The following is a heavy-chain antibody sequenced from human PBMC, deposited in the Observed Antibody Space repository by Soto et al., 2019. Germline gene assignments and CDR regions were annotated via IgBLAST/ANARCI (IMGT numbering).Heavy chain of an antibody. V-gene: IGHV1-3*05. CDR1: GYTFTNYA. CDR3: GRSSGYYLIDDY. Sequence: QVQLVQSGAEEKKPGASVKVSCKASGYTFTNYAMHWVRQAPGHRLEWMGWIDAGNGNPKYSQKFQGRVNITRETSASTAYMELSSLRSEDTAVCYCGRSSGYYLIDDYWGQGTLVTVSS. CDR2: IDAGNGNP. J-gene: IGHJ4*02. D-gene: IGHD3-22*01.